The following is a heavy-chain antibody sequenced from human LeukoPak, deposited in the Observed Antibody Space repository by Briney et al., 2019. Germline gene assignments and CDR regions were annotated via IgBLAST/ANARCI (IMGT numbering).Heavy chain of an antibody. CDR3: SRGGLYGGSSAFDY. CDR1: GFTLSDHY. D-gene: IGHD4-23*01. J-gene: IGHJ4*02. V-gene: IGHV3-72*01. CDR2: TRNKADGYTT. Sequence: PGGSLRLSCAASGFTLSDHYMDWVRQAPGKGVEWVGRTRNKADGYTTFYASSVNVRFIISRDDSKSSLYLQMNSLKTEDTAVYYCSRGGLYGGSSAFDYWGQGTLVTVSS.